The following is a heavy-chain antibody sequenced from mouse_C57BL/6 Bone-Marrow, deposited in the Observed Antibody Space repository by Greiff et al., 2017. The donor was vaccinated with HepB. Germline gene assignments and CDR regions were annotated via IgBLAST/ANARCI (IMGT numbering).Heavy chain of an antibody. CDR2: IYPRSGNT. V-gene: IGHV1-81*01. D-gene: IGHD2-10*01. CDR3: ARSFYGNYYFDY. J-gene: IGHJ2*01. Sequence: QVHVKQSGAELARPGASVKLSCKASGYTFTSYGISWVKQRTGQGLEWIGEIYPRSGNTYYNEKFKGKATLTADKSSSTAYMELRSLTSEDSAVYFCARSFYGNYYFDYWGQGTTLTVSS. CDR1: GYTFTSYG.